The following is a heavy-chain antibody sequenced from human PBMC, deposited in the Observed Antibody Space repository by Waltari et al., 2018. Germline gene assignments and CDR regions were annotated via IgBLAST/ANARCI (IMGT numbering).Heavy chain of an antibody. D-gene: IGHD2-15*01. Sequence: EVQLVQSGAEVKKPGESLKISCKGSGYSFSRYWIGWVRQMPGKGREWMGFIFPGHPGTKYSPAFQGQVTFSADKSINTADLQWNSLKDSDSAMYYCARQDVAVVVDVLDAFNIWGQGTKVTVSS. CDR2: IFPGHPGT. CDR3: ARQDVAVVVDVLDAFNI. CDR1: GYSFSRYW. V-gene: IGHV5-51*01. J-gene: IGHJ3*02.